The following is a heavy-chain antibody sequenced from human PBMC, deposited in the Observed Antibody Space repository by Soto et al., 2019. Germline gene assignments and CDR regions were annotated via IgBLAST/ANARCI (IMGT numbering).Heavy chain of an antibody. CDR1: GGSISSGGNY. CDR3: ARDIGLVTTPYSYYALAV. D-gene: IGHD4-17*01. CDR2: IHYSGST. V-gene: IGHV4-31*03. J-gene: IGHJ6*02. Sequence: QVQLQESGPGLVKPSQTLSLTCSVTGGSISSGGNYWNWIRQHPGKGLGWIGYIHYSGSTYYNPSLNSRATISIDPSENQFSLRLSSVTAADTAVYFCARDIGLVTTPYSYYALAVLGQGTTVTVSS.